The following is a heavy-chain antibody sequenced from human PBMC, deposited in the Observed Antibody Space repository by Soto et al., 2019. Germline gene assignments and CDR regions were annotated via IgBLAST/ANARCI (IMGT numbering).Heavy chain of an antibody. CDR2: IKSKTDGGTT. CDR3: TTANRITIFGVVTFDY. Sequence: GGSLRLSCAASGFTFSNAWMSWVRQAPGKGLEWVGRIKSKTDGGTTDYAAPVKGRFTISRDDSKNTLYLQMNSLKTEDTAVNYCTTANRITIFGVVTFDYWGQGTLVTVSS. CDR1: GFTFSNAW. D-gene: IGHD3-3*01. V-gene: IGHV3-15*01. J-gene: IGHJ4*02.